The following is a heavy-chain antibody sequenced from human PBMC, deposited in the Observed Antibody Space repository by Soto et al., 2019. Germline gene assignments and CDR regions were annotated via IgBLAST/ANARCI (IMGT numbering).Heavy chain of an antibody. CDR3: AKVLRGPGYSSGRSFDY. V-gene: IGHV3-74*01. CDR1: GFTFSSYW. Sequence: PGGSLRLSCAASGFTFSSYWMHWVRQVPGKGLVWVSRIESNGSSTNYADSVKGRFTISRDNAKNTLYLQMNSLRAEDTAVYYCAKVLRGPGYSSGRSFDYWGQGTLVTVSS. J-gene: IGHJ4*02. CDR2: IESNGSST. D-gene: IGHD6-19*01.